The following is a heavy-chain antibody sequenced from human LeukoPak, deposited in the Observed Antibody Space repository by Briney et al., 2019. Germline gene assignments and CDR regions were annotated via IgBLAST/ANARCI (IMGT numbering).Heavy chain of an antibody. V-gene: IGHV3-21*01. D-gene: IGHD3-22*01. CDR1: GFTFSSYS. CDR2: ISSSSSYI. CDR3: IRANYDSSGYYSYAEYFQH. Sequence: PGGSLRLSCAASGFTFSSYSMNWVRQAPGKGLEWVSSISSSSSYIYYADSVKGRFTISRDNAKNSLYLQMNSLRAEDTAVHYCIRANYDSSGYYSYAEYFQHWGQGTLVTVSS. J-gene: IGHJ1*01.